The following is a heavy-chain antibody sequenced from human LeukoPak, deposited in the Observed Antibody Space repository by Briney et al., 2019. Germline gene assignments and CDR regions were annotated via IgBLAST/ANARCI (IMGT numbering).Heavy chain of an antibody. D-gene: IGHD4-11*01. CDR1: GGSLSGYY. CDR3: AQRDTVTTHDY. J-gene: IGHJ4*02. V-gene: IGHV4-34*01. Sequence: SETLSLTCAVYGGSLSGYYWSWLRQPPGKGLEWIGEIKHIGSTNYNPSLKSRVTISVDTSKNQFSLKLSSVTAADTAVYYCAQRDTVTTHDYWGQGTLVTVSS. CDR2: IKHIGST.